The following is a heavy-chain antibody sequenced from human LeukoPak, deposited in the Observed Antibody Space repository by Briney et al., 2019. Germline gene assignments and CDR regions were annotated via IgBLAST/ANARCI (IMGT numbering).Heavy chain of an antibody. D-gene: IGHD3-10*01. CDR3: AKVPYSDYGSGRAPFMDV. CDR2: ISDSGSST. V-gene: IGHV3-23*01. CDR1: GFTFYNYA. Sequence: SGGSLTFSSAASGFTFYNYAMSWVRQAPGPGLEWFSTISDSGSSTYYGDSVRGRFTISRDNSKNTLYLQMDSLRAEDTAIYYCAKVPYSDYGSGRAPFMDVWGQGTTVAVSS. J-gene: IGHJ6*02.